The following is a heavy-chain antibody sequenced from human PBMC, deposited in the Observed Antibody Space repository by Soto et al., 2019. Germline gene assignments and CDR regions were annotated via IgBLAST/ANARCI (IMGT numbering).Heavy chain of an antibody. V-gene: IGHV1-69*13. CDR1: GGTFSSYS. J-gene: IGHJ5*02. CDR2: IIPIFGTA. Sequence: GASVKVSCKASGGTFSSYSISWVLEAPGQGLEWMGVIIPIFGTANYAQKFQGRVTITADESTSTAYMELSSLRSEDTAVYYCARSPQHCSSTSCPRWYNWFDPWGQGTLVTVSS. CDR3: ARSPQHCSSTSCPRWYNWFDP. D-gene: IGHD2-2*01.